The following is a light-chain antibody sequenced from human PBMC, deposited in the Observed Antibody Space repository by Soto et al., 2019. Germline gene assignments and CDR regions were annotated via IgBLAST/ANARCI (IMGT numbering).Light chain of an antibody. CDR2: GVS. J-gene: IGKJ1*01. CDR3: QQRTNSPPWT. V-gene: IGKV3-11*01. CDR1: QNISTY. Sequence: EIVLTQSPATLSLSPGEGASLSCRASQNISTYLAWYQQRPGQVPRLLIYGVSKRAPAIPPRFSGSGSGTDFTLSVSGLETEDFATSYCQQRTNSPPWTCGQGTRVELK.